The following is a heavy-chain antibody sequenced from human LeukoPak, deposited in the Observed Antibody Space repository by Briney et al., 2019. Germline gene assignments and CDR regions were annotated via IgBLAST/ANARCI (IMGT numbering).Heavy chain of an antibody. Sequence: ASVKVSCKASGYTFTSYDINWVRPATGQGLEWMGWMNPNSGNTGYAQKFQGRVTMTRNTSISTAYMELSSLRSEDTAVYYCARVFTLASDAFDIWGQGTMVTVSS. CDR3: ARVFTLASDAFDI. V-gene: IGHV1-8*01. CDR1: GYTFTSYD. D-gene: IGHD2-21*01. J-gene: IGHJ3*02. CDR2: MNPNSGNT.